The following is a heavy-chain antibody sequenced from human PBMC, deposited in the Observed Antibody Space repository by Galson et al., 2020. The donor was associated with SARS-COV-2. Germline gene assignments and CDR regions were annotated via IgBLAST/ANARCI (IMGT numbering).Heavy chain of an antibody. Sequence: KIGESLKISCKGSGYSFTSYWIGWVRQMPGKGLEWMGIIYPGDSDTRYNPSFQGQVTISADKSISTAYLQWSSLKASDTAMYYCARQAITMVRGVIHNNWFDPWGQGTLVTVSS. D-gene: IGHD3-10*01. CDR1: GYSFTSYW. J-gene: IGHJ5*02. CDR2: IYPGDSDT. CDR3: ARQAITMVRGVIHNNWFDP. V-gene: IGHV5-51*01.